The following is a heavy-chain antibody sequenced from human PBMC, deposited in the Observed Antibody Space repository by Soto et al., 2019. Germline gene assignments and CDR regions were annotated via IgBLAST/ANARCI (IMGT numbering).Heavy chain of an antibody. Sequence: PSATLSLTCAVYGGSFSGYYWSWIRQPPGKGLEWIGEINHSGSTNYNPSLKSRVTISVDTSKNQFSLKLSSVTAADTAVYYCASGAVWWLPDYWGQGTLVTVSS. J-gene: IGHJ4*02. CDR3: ASGAVWWLPDY. CDR1: GGSFSGYY. CDR2: INHSGST. V-gene: IGHV4-34*01. D-gene: IGHD5-12*01.